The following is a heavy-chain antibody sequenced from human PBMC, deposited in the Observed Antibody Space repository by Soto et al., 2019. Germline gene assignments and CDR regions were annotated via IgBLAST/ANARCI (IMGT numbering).Heavy chain of an antibody. CDR2: ISYDGSNK. V-gene: IGHV3-30-3*01. D-gene: IGHD5-18*01. Sequence: QVQLVESGGGVVQPGRSLRLSCAASGFTFGSYAMHWVRQAPGKGLEWVAVISYDGSNKYYADSVKGRFTISRDNSKNTLYLQMNSLRAEDTAVYYCARDRDSYGYSISGYWGQGTLVTVSS. J-gene: IGHJ4*02. CDR3: ARDRDSYGYSISGY. CDR1: GFTFGSYA.